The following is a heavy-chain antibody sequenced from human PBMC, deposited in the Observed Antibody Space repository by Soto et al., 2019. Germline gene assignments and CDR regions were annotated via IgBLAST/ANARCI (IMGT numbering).Heavy chain of an antibody. Sequence: GGSLRLSCAASGFTFSSYSMNWVRQAPGKGLEWVSSISSSSSYIYYADSVKGRFTISRDNAKYSLYLQMNSLRAEDTAVYYCARAGGRYDILTGYYRENWFDPWGQGTLVTVSS. V-gene: IGHV3-21*01. CDR1: GFTFSSYS. J-gene: IGHJ5*02. D-gene: IGHD3-9*01. CDR2: ISSSSSYI. CDR3: ARAGGRYDILTGYYRENWFDP.